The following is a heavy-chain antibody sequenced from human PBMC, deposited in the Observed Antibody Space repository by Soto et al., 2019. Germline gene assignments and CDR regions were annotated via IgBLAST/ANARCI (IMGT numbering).Heavy chain of an antibody. V-gene: IGHV3-11*01. CDR1: GFSFSGYY. D-gene: IGHD1-1*01. CDR3: VREMAGTGNFPHDAFDI. J-gene: IGHJ3*02. CDR2: IDMNGPTM. Sequence: QVQLVESGGGLVKPGGSLRLSCEASGFSFSGYYMTWIRQAPGKGLEWLSYIDMNGPTMYYADSVKGRFTISRDNAKNSVFLEMNTLSAEDTAVYFCVREMAGTGNFPHDAFDIWGQGPMVTVS.